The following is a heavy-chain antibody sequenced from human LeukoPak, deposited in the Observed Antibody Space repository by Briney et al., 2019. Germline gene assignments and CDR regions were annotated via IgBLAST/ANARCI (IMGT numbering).Heavy chain of an antibody. D-gene: IGHD5-12*01. J-gene: IGHJ4*02. CDR2: MNPNSGNT. CDR3: ARLEGITATMGD. CDR1: GYIFTSYD. Sequence: ASVKVSCKATGYIFTSYDINWVRQATGQGLEWMGWMNPNSGNTGYAQKFQGRVTMTRNTSISTAYMELTSLRSEDTAVYYCARLEGITATMGDWGQGTLVTVSS. V-gene: IGHV1-8*01.